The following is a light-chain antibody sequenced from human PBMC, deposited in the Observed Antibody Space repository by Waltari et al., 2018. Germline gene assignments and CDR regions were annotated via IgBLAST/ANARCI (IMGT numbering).Light chain of an antibody. CDR3: QQYNSYSPTWT. V-gene: IGKV1-5*03. J-gene: IGKJ1*01. CDR2: KAS. CDR1: QSISIW. Sequence: DIQMTQSPSTLSASVGDRVTITCRASQSISIWLAWYQQKPGKAPKLLIYKASSLESGVPSRFSGSGSGTEFTLTISSLQPDDFATYYCQQYNSYSPTWTFGQGTKVEIK.